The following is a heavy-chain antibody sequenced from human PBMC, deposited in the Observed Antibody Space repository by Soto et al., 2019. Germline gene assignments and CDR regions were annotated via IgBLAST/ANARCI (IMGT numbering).Heavy chain of an antibody. Sequence: QVQLVESGGGVVQPGRSLRLSCAASGFTFSSYAMHWVRQAPGKGLEWVAVISYDGSNKYYADSVKGRFTISRDNSMNXXYLQMNSLRAEDTAVFYCARGFLGTAVVPNWYFDLWGRGTLVTVSS. CDR2: ISYDGSNK. J-gene: IGHJ2*01. CDR1: GFTFSSYA. CDR3: ARGFLGTAVVPNWYFDL. V-gene: IGHV3-30-3*01. D-gene: IGHD5-18*01.